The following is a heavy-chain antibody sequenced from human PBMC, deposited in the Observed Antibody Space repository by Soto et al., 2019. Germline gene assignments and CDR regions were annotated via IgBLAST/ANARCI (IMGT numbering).Heavy chain of an antibody. V-gene: IGHV3-11*06. J-gene: IGHJ6*02. CDR1: GFTFSDYY. CDR3: ARLPGFGGMDV. D-gene: IGHD3-10*01. CDR2: ISSSSIYT. Sequence: NPEGSLRLSCAASGFTFSDYYMSWIRQAPGKGLEWVSYISSSSIYTSYADSVKGRFTISRDNAKNSLYLQMNSLRAEDTAVYYCARLPGFGGMDVWGQGTTVTVSS.